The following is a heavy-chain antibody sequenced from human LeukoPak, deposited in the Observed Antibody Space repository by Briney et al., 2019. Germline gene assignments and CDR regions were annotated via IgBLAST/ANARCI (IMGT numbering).Heavy chain of an antibody. J-gene: IGHJ4*02. Sequence: GSLRLSCTVSGGSISSYYWSWIRQPPGKGLEWIGYIYYSGSTNYNPSLKSRVTISVDTSKNQFSLKLSSMTAADTAVYYCARGPTIQQFDYWGQGTLVTVSS. CDR2: IYYSGST. D-gene: IGHD5-18*01. CDR3: ARGPTIQQFDY. CDR1: GGSISSYY. V-gene: IGHV4-59*01.